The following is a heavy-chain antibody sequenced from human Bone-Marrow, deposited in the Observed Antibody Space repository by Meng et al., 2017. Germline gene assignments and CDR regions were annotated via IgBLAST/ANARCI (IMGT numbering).Heavy chain of an antibody. J-gene: IGHJ3*01. CDR3: AKEYVSHSSGYDAFDV. Sequence: GESLKISCAASGFTFSTYSMNWVRQAPGKGLEWVSSISGSSSHIYYADSVKGRFTISRDNTKNSLYLQMNSLRAEDTAIYYCAKEYVSHSSGYDAFDVWGQGTVVTVSS. D-gene: IGHD3-22*01. V-gene: IGHV3-21*01. CDR1: GFTFSTYS. CDR2: ISGSSSHI.